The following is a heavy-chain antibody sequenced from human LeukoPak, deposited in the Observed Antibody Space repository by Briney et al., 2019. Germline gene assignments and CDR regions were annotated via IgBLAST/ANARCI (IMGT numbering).Heavy chain of an antibody. D-gene: IGHD6-13*01. CDR2: IKPDGTTK. J-gene: IGHJ4*02. V-gene: IGHV3-7*03. CDR1: GFPFSSYS. Sequence: RPGGSLRLSCAASGFPFSSYSMTWVRQAPGKGLEWVANIKPDGTTKFYVDSVKGRFTISRGNALTSLYLQMNSLRAEDTAIYYCARSIPYGTTWYGRSDYWGQGTLVTVSS. CDR3: ARSIPYGTTWYGRSDY.